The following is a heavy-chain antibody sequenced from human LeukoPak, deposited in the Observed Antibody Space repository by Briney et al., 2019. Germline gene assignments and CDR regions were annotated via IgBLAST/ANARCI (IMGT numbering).Heavy chain of an antibody. J-gene: IGHJ6*03. D-gene: IGHD2-15*01. V-gene: IGHV1-18*04. CDR2: ISAYNGNT. CDR3: ARGYCSGGSCYSSYYYSYMDV. Sequence: ASVKVSCKASGYTFTGYYMHWVRQAPGQGLEWMGWISAYNGNTHSAQKLQGRVTMTTDTSTSTAYMELRSLRSDDTAVYYCARGYCSGGSCYSSYYYSYMDVWGKGTTVTVSS. CDR1: GYTFTGYY.